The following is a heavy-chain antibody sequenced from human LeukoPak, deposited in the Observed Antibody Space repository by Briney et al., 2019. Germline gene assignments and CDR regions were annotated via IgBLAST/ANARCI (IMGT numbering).Heavy chain of an antibody. Sequence: PGGSLRLSCAASGFTFSSYSMNWVRQAPGKGLEWVSYISSSSSTIYYADSVKGRFTISRDNAKNSLYLQMNSLRAEDTAVYYCARGADYDILTGYYIGVGWFDPWSQGTLVTVSS. CDR2: ISSSSSTI. D-gene: IGHD3-9*01. J-gene: IGHJ5*02. CDR3: ARGADYDILTGYYIGVGWFDP. V-gene: IGHV3-48*01. CDR1: GFTFSSYS.